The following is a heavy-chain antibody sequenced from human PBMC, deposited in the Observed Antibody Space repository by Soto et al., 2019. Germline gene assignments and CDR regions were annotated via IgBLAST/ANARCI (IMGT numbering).Heavy chain of an antibody. J-gene: IGHJ4*02. CDR1: GGSISSGGYY. V-gene: IGHV4-31*03. CDR3: ARLGRWLQALDS. D-gene: IGHD5-12*01. CDR2: IYYSGTT. Sequence: SETLSLTCTVSGGSISSGGYYWYWIRQHPGKGLEWIGYIYYSGTTYYNPSLKSRVTISVDTSKNQFSMKLTSVTAADTAVYYCARLGRWLQALDSWGQGTLVTVSS.